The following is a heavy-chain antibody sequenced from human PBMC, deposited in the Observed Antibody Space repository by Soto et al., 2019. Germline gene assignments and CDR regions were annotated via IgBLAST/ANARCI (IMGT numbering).Heavy chain of an antibody. V-gene: IGHV6-1*01. Sequence: SQTLSLTCAISGDSVSSNSAAWNWIRQSPSRGLEWLGRTYYRSKWYNDYAVSVKSRITINPETSKNQFSLQLNSVTPEDTAVYYCASGRDMRFIAAAGTEAFDYWGQGTLVTVSS. CDR3: ASGRDMRFIAAAGTEAFDY. D-gene: IGHD6-13*01. CDR1: GDSVSSNSAA. J-gene: IGHJ4*02. CDR2: TYYRSKWYN.